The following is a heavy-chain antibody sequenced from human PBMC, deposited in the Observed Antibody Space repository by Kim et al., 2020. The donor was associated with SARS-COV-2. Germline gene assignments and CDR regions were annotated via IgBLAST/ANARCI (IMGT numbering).Heavy chain of an antibody. D-gene: IGHD6-13*01. Sequence: GGSLRLSCAASGFTFSSYAIHWVRQAPGKGLEWVAVTSYDGSSKFNADSVDGRFTISRDNSKNTLYLQMNSLRLEDTAVYYCAKAPSSSSVNNWLDPWGQGTLVTGSS. CDR1: GFTFSSYA. J-gene: IGHJ5*02. CDR2: TSYDGSSK. V-gene: IGHV3-30-3*01. CDR3: AKAPSSSSVNNWLDP.